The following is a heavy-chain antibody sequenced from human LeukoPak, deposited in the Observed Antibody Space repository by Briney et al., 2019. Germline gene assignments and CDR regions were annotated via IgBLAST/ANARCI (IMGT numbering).Heavy chain of an antibody. CDR3: ARAFYPGYYSYMAV. Sequence: SETLSLTCTVSGGSISPYYWSWIRQPPGKGLEWIGYIYYSGSTNYNPSLKSRVTISVDTFKNQFSLKLSSVTAADTAVYYCARAFYPGYYSYMAVWGKGTTVTVSS. CDR2: IYYSGST. CDR1: GGSISPYY. D-gene: IGHD3-3*02. V-gene: IGHV4-59*01. J-gene: IGHJ6*03.